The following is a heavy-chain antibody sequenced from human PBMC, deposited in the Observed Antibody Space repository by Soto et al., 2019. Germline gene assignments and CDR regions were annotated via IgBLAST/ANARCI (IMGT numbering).Heavy chain of an antibody. J-gene: IGHJ4*02. D-gene: IGHD3-22*01. CDR3: AIRSGETWGRDSSDYFGY. CDR2: IYPGASDT. V-gene: IGHV5-51*01. CDR1: GYSFTSYW. Sequence: PGESLKISCKGSGYSFTSYWIGWVRRLPGKGLEWMGIIYPGASDTRYSPSFQGQVTISADKSISTAYLQGSSLKASDTAMYYCAIRSGETWGRDSSDYFGYRRQGSLVAIAS.